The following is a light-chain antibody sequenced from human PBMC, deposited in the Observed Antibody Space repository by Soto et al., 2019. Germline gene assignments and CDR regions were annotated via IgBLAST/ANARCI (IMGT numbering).Light chain of an antibody. CDR1: KIERKN. CDR3: QVWDSSTAV. J-gene: IGLJ1*01. V-gene: IGLV3-9*01. CDR2: RDS. Sequence: YELTQSLSVSVALGQTARITCGGYKIERKNVHWYQQRPGQAPVLVIYRDSNRPSGIPERFSGSNSGNTATLTISRAQAGDEADYFCQVWDSSTAVFGTGTKVTVL.